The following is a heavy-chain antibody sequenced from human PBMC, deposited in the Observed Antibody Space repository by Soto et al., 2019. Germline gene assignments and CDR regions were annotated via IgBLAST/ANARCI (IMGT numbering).Heavy chain of an antibody. J-gene: IGHJ4*02. V-gene: IGHV2-70*01. Sequence: SGPTLVDPTHTLTLTCTFSGFSLSTSGMCVSWIRQPPGKALEWLALIDWDDDKYYSTSLKTRLTISKDTSKNQVVLTMTNMDPVDKATYYCALEVIAAAGTTIDYWGQGTLVTVSS. CDR1: GFSLSTSGMC. CDR3: ALEVIAAAGTTIDY. CDR2: IDWDDDK. D-gene: IGHD6-13*01.